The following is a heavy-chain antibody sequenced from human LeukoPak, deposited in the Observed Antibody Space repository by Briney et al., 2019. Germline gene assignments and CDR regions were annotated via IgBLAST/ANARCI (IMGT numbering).Heavy chain of an antibody. V-gene: IGHV3-49*03. D-gene: IGHD6-6*01. CDR2: IRNKAAGGTA. J-gene: IGHJ4*02. Sequence: PGGSLRLSCTASGFRFAAYSMTWFRQAPGEGLEWVGFIRNKAAGGTAEYAASVRGRFTVSRDDSNSIAYLQMNSLKTEDTGVYYCTRDRVQTDYWGQGTLVTVSS. CDR1: GFRFAAYS. CDR3: TRDRVQTDY.